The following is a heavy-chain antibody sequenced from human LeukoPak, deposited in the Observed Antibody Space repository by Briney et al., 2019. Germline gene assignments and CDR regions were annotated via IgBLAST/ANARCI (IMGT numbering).Heavy chain of an antibody. D-gene: IGHD4-23*01. Sequence: GGSLRLSCVGSGFTFRSHAMSWVRQAPEKGLEFVSGIYENGGTTYYADSVKGRFSISRDNSKNTLYLQMNSLRAEDTAVYYCAKYRGGNSGFGYWGQGTLVTVSS. CDR3: AKYRGGNSGFGY. V-gene: IGHV3-23*01. J-gene: IGHJ4*02. CDR2: IYENGGTT. CDR1: GFTFRSHA.